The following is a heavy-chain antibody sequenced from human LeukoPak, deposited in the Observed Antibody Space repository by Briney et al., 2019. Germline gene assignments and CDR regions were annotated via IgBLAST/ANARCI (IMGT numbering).Heavy chain of an antibody. CDR2: ISGSGGNT. CDR3: AKDVGGLEFFDF. J-gene: IGHJ4*02. Sequence: GGSLRLSCAASGLAFSGYGMSWVRPAPGKGLEWVSTISGSGGNTHYSDSVKGRFTISRDNSKSTLYLQMNSLKGEDTAIYYWAKDVGGLEFFDFWGQGTQVTVSS. V-gene: IGHV3-23*01. D-gene: IGHD4-23*01. CDR1: GLAFSGYG.